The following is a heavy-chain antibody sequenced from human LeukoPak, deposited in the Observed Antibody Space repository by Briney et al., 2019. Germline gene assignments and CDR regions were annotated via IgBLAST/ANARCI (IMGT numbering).Heavy chain of an antibody. D-gene: IGHD3-22*01. J-gene: IGHJ4*02. CDR3: AKEGGQYYYDSSGSNRYFDS. CDR1: GLTFTGIA. CDR2: IVGSGGST. Sequence: GGSLRLSLEAPGLTFTGIAMSWFGQAPGKGLGWVSAIVGSGGSTYYADSVKGRFTISRDNSKNTLYLQMNSLRAEDTAVYYCAKEGGQYYYDSSGSNRYFDSWGQGTLVTVSS. V-gene: IGHV3-23*01.